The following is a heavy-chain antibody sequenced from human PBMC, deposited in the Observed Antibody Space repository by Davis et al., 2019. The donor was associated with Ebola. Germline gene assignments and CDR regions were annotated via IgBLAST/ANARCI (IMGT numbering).Heavy chain of an antibody. CDR3: SRLRRAEAENY. CDR1: GFTFDDYA. V-gene: IGHV3-9*01. D-gene: IGHD1-14*01. J-gene: IGHJ4*02. Sequence: SLKISCAASGFTFDDYAMHWVRQAPGKGLEWVSSISWSNDRIGYADSVKGRFTISRDNAKNSLYLQLNSLRAEDTAMYYCSRLRRAEAENYWGQGTLVTVSS. CDR2: ISWSNDRI.